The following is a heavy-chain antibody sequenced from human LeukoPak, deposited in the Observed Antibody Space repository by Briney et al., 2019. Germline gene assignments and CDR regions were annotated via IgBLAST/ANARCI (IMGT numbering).Heavy chain of an antibody. CDR3: ARRGPQACIDP. V-gene: IGHV3-66*02. CDR2: IFVGGGT. CDR1: GFPINATY. Sequence: GGSLRLSCTASGFPINATYVTWIRQAPGKRLEWVSIIFVGGGTFYADSVKGRFSMSRDNSKDTLYFQMNNLTGEDWGVYYCARRGPQACIDPWGQGTLVTASS. D-gene: IGHD3-3*02. J-gene: IGHJ5*02.